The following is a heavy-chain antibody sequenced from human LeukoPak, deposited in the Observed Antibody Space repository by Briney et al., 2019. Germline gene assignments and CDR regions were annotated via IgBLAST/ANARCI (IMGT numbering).Heavy chain of an antibody. V-gene: IGHV4-30-2*01. D-gene: IGHD2-2*01. CDR1: GGSISSGGYS. J-gene: IGHJ5*02. Sequence: SQTLSLTCAVSGGSISSGGYSWSWIRQPAGKGLEWIGYIYQSGSTYYNPSLKSRVTISVDRSKNQFSLKLSSVTAADTAVYWCARGGYCSSTSCYWVGWFDPWGQGTLVTVSS. CDR2: IYQSGST. CDR3: ARGGYCSSTSCYWVGWFDP.